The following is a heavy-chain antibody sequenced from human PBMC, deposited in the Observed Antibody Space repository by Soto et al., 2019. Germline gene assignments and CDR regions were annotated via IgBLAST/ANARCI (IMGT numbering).Heavy chain of an antibody. Sequence: SVKVSCKASGYTFSNYGISWVRQAPGQGLEWMGGIIPIFGTANYAQKFQGRVTITADESTSTAYMELSSLRSEDTAVYYCARAAGATDFDYWGQGTLVTVSS. D-gene: IGHD1-26*01. CDR1: GYTFSNYG. V-gene: IGHV1-69*13. CDR2: IIPIFGTA. CDR3: ARAAGATDFDY. J-gene: IGHJ4*02.